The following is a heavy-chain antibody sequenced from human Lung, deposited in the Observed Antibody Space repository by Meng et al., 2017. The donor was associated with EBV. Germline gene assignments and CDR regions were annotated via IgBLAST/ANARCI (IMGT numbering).Heavy chain of an antibody. CDR2: IYYSGST. CDR1: GGSISSGGHY. V-gene: IGHV4-31*01. D-gene: IGHD5-18*01. J-gene: IGHJ4*02. Sequence: LQWRGPGLVRPSRTLSLPCTVSGGSISSGGHYWGWIRQHPGKGLEWIGYIYYSGSTYYNPSLKSLVSISVDTSNNQFSLKLSSVTAADTAVYYCARAVDTGYFDYWGQGTLVTVSS. CDR3: ARAVDTGYFDY.